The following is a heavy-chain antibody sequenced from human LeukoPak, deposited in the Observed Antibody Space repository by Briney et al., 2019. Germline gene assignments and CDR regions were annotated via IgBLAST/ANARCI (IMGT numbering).Heavy chain of an antibody. CDR3: ARRYCSGGSCYYDGAFDY. D-gene: IGHD2-15*01. Sequence: GESLKISCKGSGYSFTSYWIGWVRQMPGKGLEWMGIIYPGDSDTRYSPSFQGQVTISADKSISTAFLQWSSLKASDTAMYYCARRYCSGGSCYYDGAFDYWGQGTLVTVSS. J-gene: IGHJ4*02. CDR1: GYSFTSYW. V-gene: IGHV5-51*01. CDR2: IYPGDSDT.